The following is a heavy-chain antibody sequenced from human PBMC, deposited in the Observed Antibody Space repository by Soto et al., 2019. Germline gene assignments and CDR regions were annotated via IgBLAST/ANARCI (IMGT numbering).Heavy chain of an antibody. V-gene: IGHV1-46*01. D-gene: IGHD4-17*01. CDR3: ARSTVTTGGYYYYYGMDV. Sequence: GASVKVSCKASGYTFTSYYMHWVRQAPGQGLEWMGIINPSGGSTSYAQKFQGRVTMTRDTSTSTVYMELSSLRSEDTAVYYCARSTVTTGGYYYYYGMDVWGLGTTVTVSS. J-gene: IGHJ6*02. CDR1: GYTFTSYY. CDR2: INPSGGST.